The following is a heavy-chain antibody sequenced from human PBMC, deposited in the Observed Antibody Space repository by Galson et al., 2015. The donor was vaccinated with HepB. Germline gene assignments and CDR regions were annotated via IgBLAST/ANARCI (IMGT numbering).Heavy chain of an antibody. D-gene: IGHD3-22*01. CDR2: IDPSDSYT. V-gene: IGHV5-10-1*01. CDR1: GYSLTTYW. CDR3: ASMYYYDSSGYSTYYYYGMDV. Sequence: KVSCKASGYSLTTYWISWVRQMPGKGLEWMGRIDPSDSYTNYSPSFQGHVTISADKSISTAYLQWSSLKASDTAMYYCASMYYYDSSGYSTYYYYGMDVWGQGTTVTVSS. J-gene: IGHJ6*02.